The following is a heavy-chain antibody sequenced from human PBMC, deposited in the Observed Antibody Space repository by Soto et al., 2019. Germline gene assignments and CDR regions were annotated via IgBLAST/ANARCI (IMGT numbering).Heavy chain of an antibody. CDR1: GFTFSSYG. V-gene: IGHV3-33*01. CDR2: IWYDGSNK. J-gene: IGHJ6*02. CDR3: ARDLGYSSSWYDDYYYYGMDV. D-gene: IGHD6-13*01. Sequence: PGGSLRLSCAASGFTFSSYGMHWVRQAPGKGLEWVAVIWYDGSNKYYADSVKGRFTISRDNSKNTLYLQMNSLRAEDTAVYHCARDLGYSSSWYDDYYYYGMDVWGQGTTVTVSS.